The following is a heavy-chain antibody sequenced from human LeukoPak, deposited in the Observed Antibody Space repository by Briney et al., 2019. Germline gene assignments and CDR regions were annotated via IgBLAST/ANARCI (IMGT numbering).Heavy chain of an antibody. Sequence: SETLSLTCAVYGGSFSGDYWSWIRQPPGKGLEWIGEINHSGSTNYNPSLKSRVTISVDTSKNQFSLKLSSVTAADTAVYYCEGMDYYYGMDVWGQGTTVTVSS. CDR3: EGMDYYYGMDV. CDR2: INHSGST. J-gene: IGHJ6*02. D-gene: IGHD6-13*01. CDR1: GGSFSGDY. V-gene: IGHV4-34*01.